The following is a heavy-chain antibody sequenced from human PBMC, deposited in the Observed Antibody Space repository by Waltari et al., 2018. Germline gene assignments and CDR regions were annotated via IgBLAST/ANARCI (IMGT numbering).Heavy chain of an antibody. CDR3: ARGGGNDAFDI. J-gene: IGHJ3*02. CDR2: ISYDGSNK. V-gene: IGHV3-30-3*01. Sequence: QVQLVESGGGVVQPGRSLRLSCAASGFTFSSYAMHWVRQAPGKGLEWVAVISYDGSNKDYADSVKGRFTISRDNSKNTLYLQMNSLRAEDTAVYYCARGGGNDAFDIWGQGTMVTVSS. CDR1: GFTFSSYA. D-gene: IGHD2-15*01.